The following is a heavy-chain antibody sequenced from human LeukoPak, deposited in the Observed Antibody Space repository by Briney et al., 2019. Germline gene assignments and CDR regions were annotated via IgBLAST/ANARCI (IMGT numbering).Heavy chain of an antibody. CDR1: GFTFSSYS. J-gene: IGHJ4*02. Sequence: PGGSLRLSCAASGFTFSSYSMNWVRQAPGKGLEWVSSTSSSSSYIYYADSVKGRFTISRDNAKNSLYLQMNSLRAEDTAVYYCARLPPKGVAAAADYWGQGTLVTVSS. D-gene: IGHD6-13*01. CDR2: TSSSSSYI. CDR3: ARLPPKGVAAAADY. V-gene: IGHV3-21*01.